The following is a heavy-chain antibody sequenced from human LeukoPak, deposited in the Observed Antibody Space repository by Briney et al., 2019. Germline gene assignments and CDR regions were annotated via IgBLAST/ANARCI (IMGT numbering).Heavy chain of an antibody. Sequence: EALSLTCTVSGGSISSSSYYWGWIRQPPGKGLEWVSAITYSSGSTYYADSVKGRFTISRDNSKNTLYLQMNSLRAEDTALYYCAKDGTGCGGDCYSDYWGQGTLVTVSS. D-gene: IGHD2-21*02. V-gene: IGHV3-23*01. CDR3: AKDGTGCGGDCYSDY. J-gene: IGHJ4*02. CDR2: ITYSSGST. CDR1: GGSISSSSYY.